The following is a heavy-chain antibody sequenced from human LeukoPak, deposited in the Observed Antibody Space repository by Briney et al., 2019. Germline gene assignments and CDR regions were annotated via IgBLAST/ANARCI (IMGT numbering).Heavy chain of an antibody. CDR3: ARERANWFDP. V-gene: IGHV1-69*13. CDR2: IIPIFGTA. J-gene: IGHJ5*02. Sequence: GASVKVSCKASGYTFTGYYMHWVRQAPGQGLEWMGGIIPIFGTANYAQKFQGRVTITADESTSTAYMELSSLRSEDTAVYYCARERANWFDPWGQGTLVTVSS. CDR1: GYTFTGYY.